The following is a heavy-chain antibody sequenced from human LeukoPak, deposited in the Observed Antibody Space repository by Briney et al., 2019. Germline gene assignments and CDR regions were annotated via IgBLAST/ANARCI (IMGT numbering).Heavy chain of an antibody. CDR1: GYLFTNYW. Sequence: GESLKISCKGSGYLFTNYWIGWVRQMPGKGLEWMGIIYPGTSDTRYSPSFQGQVTISADKSISTAYLQWSSLKASDTAMYYCARSSGIAAATQAFDIWGQGTMVTVSS. CDR3: ARSSGIAAATQAFDI. V-gene: IGHV5-51*01. CDR2: IYPGTSDT. J-gene: IGHJ3*02. D-gene: IGHD6-13*01.